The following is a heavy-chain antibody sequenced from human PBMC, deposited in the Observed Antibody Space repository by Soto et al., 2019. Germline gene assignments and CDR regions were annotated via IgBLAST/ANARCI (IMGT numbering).Heavy chain of an antibody. CDR2: ISPRSGGT. D-gene: IGHD2-2*01. V-gene: IGHV1-2*02. Sequence: QEQLVQSGAEVKKPGASVKVSCKASGHTFNGYYIHWVRQAPGQGLEWMGWISPRSGGTNFAQKFQGRVTMTRDTSITTAYMEVSRLTSDDTAIYYCARDCTTSCYVSRGGQYGLDVWGQGTTVTVSS. J-gene: IGHJ6*02. CDR3: ARDCTTSCYVSRGGQYGLDV. CDR1: GHTFNGYY.